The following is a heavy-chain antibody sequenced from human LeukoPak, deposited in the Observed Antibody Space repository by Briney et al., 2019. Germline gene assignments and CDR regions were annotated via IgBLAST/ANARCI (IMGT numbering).Heavy chain of an antibody. CDR1: GGSISGFF. D-gene: IGHD3-10*01. V-gene: IGHV4-59*01. CDR3: ARVGYGSGSWGWFDP. J-gene: IGHJ5*02. CDR2: IYYSGTT. Sequence: KPSETPSLTCTVSGGSISGFFWTWIRQSPGKGLEYIGYIYYSGTTDYNPTLKSRVSMSVDTSKNQFFLNLTPVTAADTAIYYCARVGYGSGSWGWFDPWGQGTLVTVSS.